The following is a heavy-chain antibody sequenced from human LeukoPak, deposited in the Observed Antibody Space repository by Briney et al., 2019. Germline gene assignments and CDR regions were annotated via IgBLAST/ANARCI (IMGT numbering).Heavy chain of an antibody. D-gene: IGHD3-9*01. Sequence: QPGASLRLSCAASGFIFRNYAMSWVRQAPGKGLEWVSAITGSGGTSWYADSVKGHFTISRDNSKNTLYMQMNSLGADDTAVYYYSKWGDYAGLTGYYASDCWGQGTLVTVSS. J-gene: IGHJ4*02. CDR1: GFIFRNYA. CDR3: SKWGDYAGLTGYYASDC. V-gene: IGHV3-23*01. CDR2: ITGSGGTS.